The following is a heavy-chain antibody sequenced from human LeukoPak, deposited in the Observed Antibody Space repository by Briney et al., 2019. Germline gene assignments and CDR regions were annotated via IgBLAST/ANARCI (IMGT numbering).Heavy chain of an antibody. CDR1: EFTVSSNY. CDR3: AREGSLGRNLPFDY. V-gene: IGHV3-66*01. J-gene: IGHJ4*02. CDR2: IYSGGST. Sequence: TGGSLRLSCAASEFTVSSNYMSWIRQAPGKGLEWVSVIYSGGSTYYADSVKGRFTISRDKSKNTLYLQMNSLRAEDTAVYYCAREGSLGRNLPFDYWGQGTLVTVSS. D-gene: IGHD3-10*01.